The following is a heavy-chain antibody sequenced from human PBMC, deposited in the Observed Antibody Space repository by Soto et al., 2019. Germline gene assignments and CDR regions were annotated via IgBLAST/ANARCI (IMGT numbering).Heavy chain of an antibody. Sequence: SETLSLTCTVSGGSISNFYWSWIRQPPGKGLEWIGYVYYTGSTSYNPSLKRRVTFSADSSRGQFSLRLNSVTAADTAVYYCARTVLGPDLLDDSFVDYYYYMDVWGQGTTVTVSS. D-gene: IGHD3-16*01. J-gene: IGHJ6*03. V-gene: IGHV4-59*08. CDR2: VYYTGST. CDR3: ARTVLGPDLLDDSFVDYYYYMDV. CDR1: GGSISNFY.